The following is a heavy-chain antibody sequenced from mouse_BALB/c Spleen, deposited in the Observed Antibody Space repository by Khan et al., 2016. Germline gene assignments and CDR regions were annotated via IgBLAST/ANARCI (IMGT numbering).Heavy chain of an antibody. CDR2: IYPGSDNT. V-gene: IGHV1-76*01. Sequence: QVQLQQSGAELARPGASVKLSCKASGYTFTDYYINWVKQRTGQGLEWIGEIYPGSDNTYYNERFKGKATLTADKSSSTAYMQLSSLTSEDSAVYFCARGGGNSDYWGQGTTLTVSP. J-gene: IGHJ2*01. CDR1: GYTFTDYY. D-gene: IGHD2-1*01. CDR3: ARGGGNSDY.